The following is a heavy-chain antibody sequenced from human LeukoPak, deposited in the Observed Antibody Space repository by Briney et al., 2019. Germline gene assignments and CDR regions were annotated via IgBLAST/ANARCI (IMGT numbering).Heavy chain of an antibody. Sequence: GRSLRLSCAASGFTFSNYAMHWVRQAPGKGLEWVALMSYDGSNKFYADSVKGRFTISRDNSKSTLYLQMNSLKAEDTAVYYCASARGYSSEYKWGQGTLVTVSS. CDR3: ASARGYSSEYK. CDR2: MSYDGSNK. CDR1: GFTFSNYA. J-gene: IGHJ4*02. V-gene: IGHV3-30-3*01. D-gene: IGHD6-19*01.